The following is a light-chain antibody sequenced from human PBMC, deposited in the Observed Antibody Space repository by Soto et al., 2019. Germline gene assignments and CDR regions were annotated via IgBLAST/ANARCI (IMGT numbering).Light chain of an antibody. CDR3: QQYNSYPWT. CDR2: RSS. Sequence: DIQMTQSPSTLSASVGDRVTITCRASQSINSWLAWYQQKPGKPPKLLIYRSSALESGVTSRFSGSGSVTEYTHTINSLQPDDCATYYCQQYNSYPWTFGQGTNVEI. CDR1: QSINSW. V-gene: IGKV1-5*03. J-gene: IGKJ1*01.